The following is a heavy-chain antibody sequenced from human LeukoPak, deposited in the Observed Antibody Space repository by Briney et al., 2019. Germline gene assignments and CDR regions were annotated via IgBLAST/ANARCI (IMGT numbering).Heavy chain of an antibody. D-gene: IGHD3-22*01. CDR2: ISGSGGST. Sequence: HPGGSLRLSCAASGFTFSSYAMSWVRQAPGKGLEWVSAISGSGGSTYYADSVKGRFTISRDNSKNTLYLQMNSLRAEDTAVYYCAKEGKLPGYYYDSSGYADYWGQGTLVTVSS. J-gene: IGHJ4*02. CDR1: GFTFSSYA. V-gene: IGHV3-23*01. CDR3: AKEGKLPGYYYDSSGYADY.